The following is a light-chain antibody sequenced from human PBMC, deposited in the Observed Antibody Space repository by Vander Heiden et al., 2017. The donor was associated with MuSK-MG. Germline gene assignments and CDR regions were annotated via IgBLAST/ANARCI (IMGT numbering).Light chain of an antibody. CDR2: WAS. J-gene: IGKJ1*01. V-gene: IGKV4-1*01. Sequence: DNVMTQSPASLAVSLGERATINCKSSQSVFYSSNNKNYLAWFQQKPGQPPKLLIYWASTRESGVPDRFTGSGSGTDFTLTITNLQAEDVAVYYCQQDDRSPWTFGQGTKVEVK. CDR1: QSVFYSSNNKNY. CDR3: QQDDRSPWT.